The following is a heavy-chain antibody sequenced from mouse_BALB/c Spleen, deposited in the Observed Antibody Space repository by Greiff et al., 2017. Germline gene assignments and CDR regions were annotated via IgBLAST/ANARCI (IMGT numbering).Heavy chain of an antibody. CDR2: ISSGGGST. CDR3: ARHNYGYEGYYAMDY. CDR1: GFAFSSYD. Sequence: EVQRVESGGGLVKPGGSLKLSCAASGFAFSSYDMSWVRQTPEKRLEWVAYISSGGGSTYYPDTVKGRFTISRDNAKNTLYLQMSSLKSEDTAMYYCARHNYGYEGYYAMDYWGQGTSVTVSS. J-gene: IGHJ4*01. V-gene: IGHV5-12-1*01. D-gene: IGHD1-2*01.